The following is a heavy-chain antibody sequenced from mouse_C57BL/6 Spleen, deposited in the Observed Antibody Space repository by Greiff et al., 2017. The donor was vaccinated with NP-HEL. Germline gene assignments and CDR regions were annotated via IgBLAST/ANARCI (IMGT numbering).Heavy chain of an antibody. CDR3: TTSVTYAMDY. CDR2: IDPENGDT. D-gene: IGHD2-13*01. J-gene: IGHJ4*01. Sequence: EVQLQQSGAELVRPGASVKLSCTASGFNIKDDYMHWVKQRPEQGLEWIGWIDPENGDTEYASKFQGKATITADTSSNTAYLQLSSLTSEDTAVYYCTTSVTYAMDYWGQGTSVTVSS. V-gene: IGHV14-4*01. CDR1: GFNIKDDY.